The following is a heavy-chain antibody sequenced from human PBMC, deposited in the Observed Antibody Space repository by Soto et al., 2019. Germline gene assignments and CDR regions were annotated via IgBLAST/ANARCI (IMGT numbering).Heavy chain of an antibody. V-gene: IGHV1-69*01. CDR3: ARPADEYYYDSSGSITPFDY. CDR1: GGTFSSYA. CDR2: IVPIFCTA. Sequence: QVQLVQSGAEVKKPVSSVNVSCKASGGTFSSYAISWVRQAPGQGLEGMGGIVPIFCTANYAQRFHGRVTITADESTSTAYMELSSLKSEDTAVCYWARPADEYYYDSSGSITPFDYWGQGTLVTVSS. J-gene: IGHJ4*02. D-gene: IGHD3-22*01.